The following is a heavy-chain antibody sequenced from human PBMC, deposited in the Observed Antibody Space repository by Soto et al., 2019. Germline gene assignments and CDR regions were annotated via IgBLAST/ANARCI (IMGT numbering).Heavy chain of an antibody. D-gene: IGHD2-15*01. V-gene: IGHV4-39*01. CDR2: IDYNGVT. J-gene: IGHJ4*02. Sequence: SETLSLTCTVSGGSIYRSGYYWGWIRQPPGRGLEWIGNIDYNGVTYSNPSLKSRVTISRDTSKNQFSLKLTSVTAADTALYYCGKVLVGATGHTDSDSWGPGTLVT. CDR3: GKVLVGATGHTDSDS. CDR1: GGSIYRSGYY.